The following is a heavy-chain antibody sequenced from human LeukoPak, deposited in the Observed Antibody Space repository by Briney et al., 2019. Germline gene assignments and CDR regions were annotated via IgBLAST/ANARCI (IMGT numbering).Heavy chain of an antibody. CDR3: ARQFSLAPYFFDY. CDR1: GGSISSSSYY. CDR2: IYHSGST. J-gene: IGHJ4*02. Sequence: PSETLSLTCTVSGGSISSSSYYWGWIRQPPGKGLEWIGIIYHSGSTYYNPSLKSRVTISVDTSKNQVSLNLSSVTAADTAVYYCARQFSLAPYFFDYWGQGTLVTVSS. V-gene: IGHV4-39*01.